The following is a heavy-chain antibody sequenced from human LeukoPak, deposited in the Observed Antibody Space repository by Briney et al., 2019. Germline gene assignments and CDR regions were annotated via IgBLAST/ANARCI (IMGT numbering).Heavy chain of an antibody. V-gene: IGHV4-31*03. CDR3: ARVERDCTNGVCYGDYYFDY. CDR2: IYYSGST. CDR1: GGSISSGVYY. J-gene: IGHJ4*02. D-gene: IGHD2-8*01. Sequence: SETLSLTCTVSGGSISSGVYYWSWIRQHPGKGLEWIGYIYYSGSTYYNPSLKSRVTISVDTSKNQFSLKLSSVTAADTAVYYCARVERDCTNGVCYGDYYFDYWGQGTLVTVSS.